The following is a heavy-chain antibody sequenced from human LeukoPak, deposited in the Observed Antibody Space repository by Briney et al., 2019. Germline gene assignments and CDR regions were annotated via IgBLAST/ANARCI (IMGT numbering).Heavy chain of an antibody. CDR2: IHNSGNT. D-gene: IGHD2-2*01. Sequence: SETLSLTCTVSGGSISSYHWSWIRQPPGKGLEWIGYIHNSGNTNYNPSLQSRVTISLDLSKNQFSLRLNSVTVADTAVCYCARDPGTTSRTWKFDPWGQGTLVTVSS. V-gene: IGHV4-59*01. CDR3: ARDPGTTSRTWKFDP. CDR1: GGSISSYH. J-gene: IGHJ5*02.